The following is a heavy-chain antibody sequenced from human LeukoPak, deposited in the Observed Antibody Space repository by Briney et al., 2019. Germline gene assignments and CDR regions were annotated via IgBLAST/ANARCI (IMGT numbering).Heavy chain of an antibody. V-gene: IGHV3-66*01. D-gene: IGHD1-26*01. CDR3: ARGPLKWELLCY. Sequence: GGSLRLSCAASGFTVSSNYVSWVRQAPGKGLEWVSVIYSGGSTYYADSVKGRFTISRDNSKNTLYLQMNSLRAEDTAVYYCARGPLKWELLCYWGQGTLVTVSS. CDR1: GFTVSSNY. J-gene: IGHJ4*02. CDR2: IYSGGST.